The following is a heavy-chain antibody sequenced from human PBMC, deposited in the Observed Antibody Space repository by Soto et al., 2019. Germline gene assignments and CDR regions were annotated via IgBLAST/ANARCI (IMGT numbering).Heavy chain of an antibody. CDR1: GFTFSSSW. V-gene: IGHV3-74*01. CDR2: INGDGSIT. CDR3: VRALAGSSDY. Sequence: GGSLRLSCAASGFTFSSSWMHWVRQVPGKGLVWVSRINGDGSITTYAASVKGRFTISRDNAKNTLYLQMNSLRAEDTAVYYCVRALAGSSDYWGQGTMVTVSS. D-gene: IGHD2-2*01. J-gene: IGHJ4*02.